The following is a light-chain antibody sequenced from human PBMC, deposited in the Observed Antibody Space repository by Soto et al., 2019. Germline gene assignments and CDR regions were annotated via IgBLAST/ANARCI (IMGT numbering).Light chain of an antibody. Sequence: DIQVTQSPSSLSASVGDRVTITCRASHSISSYLGWYQQKPGKAPKLLIYAASSLQSGVPSTFSGSGSRKDFTLHITTLQPEDFASYHCQQSYSTPTCTLAQGT. CDR1: HSISSY. V-gene: IGKV1-39*01. CDR3: QQSYSTPTCT. CDR2: AAS. J-gene: IGKJ1*01.